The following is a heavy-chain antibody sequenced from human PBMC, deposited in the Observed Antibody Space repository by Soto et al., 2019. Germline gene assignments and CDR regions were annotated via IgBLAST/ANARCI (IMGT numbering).Heavy chain of an antibody. CDR3: ARSQGSSTSLEIYYYYYYVMDV. D-gene: IGHD2-2*01. CDR2: IIPISGTA. Sequence: QVQLVQSGAEVKKPGSSVKVSCKASGGTFSSYAISWVRQAPGQGLEWMGGIIPISGTANYAQKFQGRVTFTADESTSTVYMELSSLRSEDTAVYYCARSQGSSTSLEIYYYYYYVMDVWGQGTTVTVSS. J-gene: IGHJ6*02. CDR1: GGTFSSYA. V-gene: IGHV1-69*01.